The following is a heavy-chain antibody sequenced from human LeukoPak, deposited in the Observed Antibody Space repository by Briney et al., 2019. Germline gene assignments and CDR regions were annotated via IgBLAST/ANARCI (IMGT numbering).Heavy chain of an antibody. J-gene: IGHJ4*02. V-gene: IGHV1-2*02. CDR1: GYTFTGYY. CDR2: INPNSDGT. Sequence: GASVKVSCKASGYTFTGYYMHWVRQAPGQGLEWMGWINPNSDGTNYAQKFQGRVTMTRDTSISTAYMELSRLRSDDTAVYYCASPADSGYDLLDYWGQGTLVTVSS. CDR3: ASPADSGYDLLDY. D-gene: IGHD5-12*01.